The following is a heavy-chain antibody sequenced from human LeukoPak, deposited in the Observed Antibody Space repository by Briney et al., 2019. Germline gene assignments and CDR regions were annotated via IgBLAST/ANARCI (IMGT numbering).Heavy chain of an antibody. V-gene: IGHV3-30*04. CDR1: GFTISSYA. J-gene: IGHJ4*02. CDR2: ISYDGSNK. Sequence: PGRSLRLSCAASGFTISSYAMHWVRQAPGKGLEWVAVISYDGSNKYYADSVKGRFTISRDNSKNTLYLQMNSLRAEDTAVYYCARRQWLALDYWGQGTLVTVSS. CDR3: ARRQWLALDY. D-gene: IGHD6-19*01.